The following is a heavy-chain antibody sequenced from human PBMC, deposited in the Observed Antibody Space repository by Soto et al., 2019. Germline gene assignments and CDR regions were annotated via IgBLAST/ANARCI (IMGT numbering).Heavy chain of an antibody. CDR3: ARTVVTSPCYYYYYGMDV. CDR1: GGTFSSYA. J-gene: IGHJ6*02. D-gene: IGHD4-17*01. CDR2: IIPIFGTA. V-gene: IGHV1-69*13. Sequence: SVKVSCKASGGTFSSYAISWVRQAPGQGLEWMGGIIPIFGTANYAQKFQGRVMITADESTSTAYLELSSLRSEDTAVYYCARTVVTSPCYYYYYGMDVCGQGTTVIVSS.